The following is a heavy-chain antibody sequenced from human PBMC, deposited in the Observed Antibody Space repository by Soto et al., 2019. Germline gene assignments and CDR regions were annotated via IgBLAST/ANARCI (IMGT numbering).Heavy chain of an antibody. Sequence: EVQLVESGGGLVQPGRSLRLSCAASGFTFDDYAMHWVRQAPGQGLEWVSGISWNSGSIGYADSVKGRFTISRDNAKNSLYLKMNSLRAEDTALYYCAKGIAVAPGDAFDIWGQGTMVTVSS. J-gene: IGHJ3*02. CDR2: ISWNSGSI. CDR1: GFTFDDYA. CDR3: AKGIAVAPGDAFDI. D-gene: IGHD6-19*01. V-gene: IGHV3-9*01.